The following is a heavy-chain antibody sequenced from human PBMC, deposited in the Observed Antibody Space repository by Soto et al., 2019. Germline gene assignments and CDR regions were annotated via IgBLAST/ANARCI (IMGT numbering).Heavy chain of an antibody. J-gene: IGHJ5*02. V-gene: IGHV4-4*02. CDR2: MHHSGTT. CDR1: GGSISSSNW. Sequence: SETLSLTCSVSGGSISSSNWWHWVRQPPGKGLEWIGEMHHSGTTNYNPSLKSRVAISVDKSKNQFSLKLNSVTAADTAVYYCARVRQYCSATSCYLDPWGQGTLVTVTS. CDR3: ARVRQYCSATSCYLDP. D-gene: IGHD2-2*01.